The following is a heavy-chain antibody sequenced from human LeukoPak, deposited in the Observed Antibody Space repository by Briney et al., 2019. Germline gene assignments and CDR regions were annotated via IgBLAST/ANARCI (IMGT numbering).Heavy chain of an antibody. CDR2: TGAT. Sequence: SETLSLTCTVSGASISGHYWNWIRQPAGKGLEWIGRTGATNYNPSLKSRVTMSVDTSRNQLSLTLISVTAADTAVYYCARNYRGSNYFDHWGPGTLVTVSS. V-gene: IGHV4-4*07. J-gene: IGHJ4*02. D-gene: IGHD5-24*01. CDR3: ARNYRGSNYFDH. CDR1: GASISGHY.